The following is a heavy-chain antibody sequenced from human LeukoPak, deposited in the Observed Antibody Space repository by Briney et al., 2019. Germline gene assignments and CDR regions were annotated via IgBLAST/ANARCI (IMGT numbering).Heavy chain of an antibody. Sequence: PSETLSLTCTVSGGSISSGGYYWSWIRQHPGKGLEWIGYIYYSGSTYYNPSLKSRVTISVDTSKNQFSLKLSSVTAADTAVYYCARTNGGLGYYGFWSGYSDYYYYGMDVWGQGTTVTVSS. CDR2: IYYSGST. CDR3: ARTNGGLGYYGFWSGYSDYYYYGMDV. CDR1: GGSISSGGYY. J-gene: IGHJ6*02. V-gene: IGHV4-31*03. D-gene: IGHD3-3*01.